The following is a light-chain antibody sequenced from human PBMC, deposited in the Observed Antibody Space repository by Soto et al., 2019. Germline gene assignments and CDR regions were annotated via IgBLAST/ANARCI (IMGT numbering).Light chain of an antibody. Sequence: QSALTQPPSASGTPGQRVTISCSGSSSNIGSNTVNWYQQLPGTAPKLLIYSNNQRPSGVPDRFSGSKSGTSATLGITGFQTGDEADYYCGSWDSSLSAYVFGTGPKVAVL. CDR3: GSWDSSLSAYV. CDR2: SNN. V-gene: IGLV1-44*01. CDR1: SSNIGSNT. J-gene: IGLJ1*01.